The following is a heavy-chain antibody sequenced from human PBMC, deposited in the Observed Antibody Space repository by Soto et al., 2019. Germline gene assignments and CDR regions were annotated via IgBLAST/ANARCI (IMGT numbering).Heavy chain of an antibody. CDR3: TKGTWLDI. CDR1: GFTFGSHD. CDR2: ISVSAPGT. D-gene: IGHD6-19*01. J-gene: IGHJ3*02. Sequence: EVQLLESGGGLEQPGGSLRLSCAASGFTFGSHDMSWVRQAPGKALELVSSISVSAPGTYNADSVKGRFTTSRDISKNPMFLPMDSLRAEDTALYYCTKGTWLDIWGQGTMVTVSS. V-gene: IGHV3-23*01.